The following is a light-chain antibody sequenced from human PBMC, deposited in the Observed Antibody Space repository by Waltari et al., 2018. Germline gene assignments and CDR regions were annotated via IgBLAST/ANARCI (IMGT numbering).Light chain of an antibody. CDR2: DVS. V-gene: IGLV2-14*03. CDR3: SSYTTSNSFV. J-gene: IGLJ1*01. CDR1: SNDIGNYNY. Sequence: QSALTQPASVSGSPGQSITISCTGTSNDIGNYNYVSWYQQNPGKAPKLMIYDVSNRPSGVSYRFSGSKSGNTASLTISGLQAEDEADYYCSSYTTSNSFVFGSGTTVTVL.